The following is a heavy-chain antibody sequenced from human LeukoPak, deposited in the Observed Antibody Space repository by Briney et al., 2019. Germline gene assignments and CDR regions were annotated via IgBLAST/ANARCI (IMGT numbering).Heavy chain of an antibody. Sequence: GASVKISCKASGGTFSSYAISWVRQAPGQGLEWMGRIIPILGIANYAQKFQGRVTITADKSTSTAHMELSSLRSEDTAVYYCARKIYGSGSYSPDPYYYYYGMDVWGQGTTVTVSS. CDR3: ARKIYGSGSYSPDPYYYYYGMDV. CDR1: GGTFSSYA. CDR2: IIPILGIA. J-gene: IGHJ6*02. V-gene: IGHV1-69*04. D-gene: IGHD3-10*01.